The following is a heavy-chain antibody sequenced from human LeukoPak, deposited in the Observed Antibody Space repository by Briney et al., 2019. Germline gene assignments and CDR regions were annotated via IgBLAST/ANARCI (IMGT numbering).Heavy chain of an antibody. V-gene: IGHV1-18*01. CDR2: VSAYNGKT. J-gene: IGHJ4*02. CDR1: GYTFINYG. Sequence: ASVKVSCKASGYTFINYGISWVRQAPGQGLEWMGWVSAYNGKTDYAQKFQRRVTMTTDTSTSTVYMELRSLTSDDTAVYYCARDRSNHDYWGQGTLVTVSS. CDR3: ARDRSNHDY. D-gene: IGHD1-14*01.